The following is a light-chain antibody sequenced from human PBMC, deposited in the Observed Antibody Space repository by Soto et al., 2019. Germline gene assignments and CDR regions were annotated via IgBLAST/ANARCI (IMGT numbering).Light chain of an antibody. CDR1: PSVSRY. V-gene: IGKV1-39*01. CDR3: QQSYITPPIT. CDR2: AAS. J-gene: IGKJ5*01. Sequence: QIIQAPFPPSAFVGDRVNNTCRASPSVSRYLNWYQHKPGKAPKLLINAASNLRSGVPSRFSGSGSGTDFTLTIDGLQPEDFAVYYCQQSYITPPITFGQGTRLENK.